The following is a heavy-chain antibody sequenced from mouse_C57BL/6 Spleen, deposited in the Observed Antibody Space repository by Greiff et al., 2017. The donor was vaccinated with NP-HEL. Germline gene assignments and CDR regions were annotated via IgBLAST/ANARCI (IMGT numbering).Heavy chain of an antibody. D-gene: IGHD1-1*02. CDR2: IRSKSNNYAT. Sequence: EVQGVESGGGLVQPKGSLKLSCAASGFSFNTYAMNWVRQAPGKGLEWVARIRSKSNNYATYYADSVKDRFTISRDDSESMLYLQMNNLKTEDTAMYYCVRSRSYGDFDYWGQGTTLTVSS. CDR3: VRSRSYGDFDY. V-gene: IGHV10-1*01. J-gene: IGHJ2*01. CDR1: GFSFNTYA.